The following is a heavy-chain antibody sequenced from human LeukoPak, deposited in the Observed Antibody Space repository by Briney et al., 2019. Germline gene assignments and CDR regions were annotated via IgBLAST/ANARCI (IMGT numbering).Heavy chain of an antibody. CDR1: ELPFGGYG. CDR2: IRQVGSEK. Sequence: GGSRKPSWPAPELPFGGYGMSWSGRPPGRGLEWVPTIRQVGSEKYYVDSVKGRFTISRDNAMDSLYLQINSLRAEDTAVYYCARAARGSHLSYYYYYMDVWGKGTTVTVSS. J-gene: IGHJ6*03. D-gene: IGHD1-26*01. CDR3: ARAARGSHLSYYYYYMDV. V-gene: IGHV3-7*01.